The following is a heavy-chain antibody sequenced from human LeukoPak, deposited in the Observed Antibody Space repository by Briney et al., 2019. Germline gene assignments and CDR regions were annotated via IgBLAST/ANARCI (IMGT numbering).Heavy chain of an antibody. CDR2: ISFDGNNE. CDR1: GFTFSNYA. J-gene: IGHJ6*02. D-gene: IGHD2-2*01. CDR3: ARGIGRVPAAMYYYGMDV. Sequence: TGGSLRLSCAASGFTFSNYAMHWVRQAPGKGLEWLAVISFDGNNEYYADPVKGRFTISRDNSKNTLYLQMNSLRAEDTAVYYCARGIGRVPAAMYYYGMDVWGQGTTVTVSS. V-gene: IGHV3-30-3*01.